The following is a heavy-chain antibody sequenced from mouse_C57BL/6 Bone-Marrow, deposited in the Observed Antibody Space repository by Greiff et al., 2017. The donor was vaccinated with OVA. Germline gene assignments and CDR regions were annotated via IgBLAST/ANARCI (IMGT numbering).Heavy chain of an antibody. V-gene: IGHV14-3*01. Sequence: VQLQQSVAELVRPGASVKLSCTASGFNIKNTYMHWVKQRPEQGLEWIGRVDPANGNTKYAPKFQGKATITADTSSNTAYLQLSSLTSEDTAIYYCEGLITTVEGFAYWGQGTLVTVSA. J-gene: IGHJ3*01. CDR3: EGLITTVEGFAY. D-gene: IGHD1-1*01. CDR1: GFNIKNTY. CDR2: VDPANGNT.